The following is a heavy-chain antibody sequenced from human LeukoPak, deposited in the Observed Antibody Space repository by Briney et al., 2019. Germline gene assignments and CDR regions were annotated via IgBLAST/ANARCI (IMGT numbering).Heavy chain of an antibody. J-gene: IGHJ4*02. Sequence: GGTLRLSCAASGFTISSYGMSWVRQAPGKGLEWVSAISGSGGSTYYADSVKGRFTISRDNSKNTLYLQMNSLRAEDTAVYYCAKDSFWYDSSGYYYWGQGTLVTVSS. CDR2: ISGSGGST. D-gene: IGHD3-22*01. CDR1: GFTISSYG. CDR3: AKDSFWYDSSGYYY. V-gene: IGHV3-23*01.